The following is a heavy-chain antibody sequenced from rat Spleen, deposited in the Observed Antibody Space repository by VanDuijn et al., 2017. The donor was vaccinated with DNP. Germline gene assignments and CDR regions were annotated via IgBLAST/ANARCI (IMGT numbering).Heavy chain of an antibody. V-gene: IGHV5-31*01. CDR2: ITNTGDGS. CDR3: ARGYDGYDY. D-gene: IGHD1-12*03. Sequence: EVQLVESGGGPVQPGRSLKLSCVASGFIFSNYWMTWIRQAPGKGLEWVASITNTGDGSYYSDSVKGRFTISRDNVKSTLYLQMDSLRSEDTATYYCARGYDGYDYWGQGVMVTVSS. CDR1: GFIFSNYW. J-gene: IGHJ2*01.